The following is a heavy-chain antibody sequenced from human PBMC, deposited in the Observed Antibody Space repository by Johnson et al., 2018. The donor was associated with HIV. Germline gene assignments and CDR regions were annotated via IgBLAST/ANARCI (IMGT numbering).Heavy chain of an antibody. CDR2: IYSGGST. D-gene: IGHD1-26*01. Sequence: VQLVESGGGLVQPGGSLRLSCVVSGFTFSNYWMEWVRQAPGKGLEWVSVIYSGGSTYYADSVKGRFTISRDNSKNSLYLQMNSLRAEDTALYYCARDSVGARGAFDIWGQGTMVTVSS. CDR3: ARDSVGARGAFDI. J-gene: IGHJ3*02. V-gene: IGHV3-66*01. CDR1: GFTFSNYW.